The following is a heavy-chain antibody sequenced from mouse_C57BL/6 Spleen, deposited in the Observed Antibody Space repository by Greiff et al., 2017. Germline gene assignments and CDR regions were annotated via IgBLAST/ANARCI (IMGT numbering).Heavy chain of an antibody. CDR2: IYPGSGST. V-gene: IGHV1-55*01. D-gene: IGHD2-3*01. CDR1: GYTFTSYW. Sequence: QVQLQQPGAELVKPGASVKMSCKASGYTFTSYWLTWVKQRPGQGLEWIGDIYPGSGSTNYNEKFKSKATLTVDTSSSTAYMQLSSLTSEDSAVYYCARQGDGYYVYYAMDYWGQGTSVTVSS. CDR3: ARQGDGYYVYYAMDY. J-gene: IGHJ4*01.